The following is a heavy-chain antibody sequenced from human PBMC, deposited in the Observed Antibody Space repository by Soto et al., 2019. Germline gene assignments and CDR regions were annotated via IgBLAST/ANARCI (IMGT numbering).Heavy chain of an antibody. V-gene: IGHV1-24*01. Sequence: ASVKVSCKVSGYTLTELSMHWVRQAPGKGLEWMGGLDPEDGETIYAQKFQGRVTMTEDTSTDTAYMELSSLRSEDTAVYYCATGPSYDILPFETWGQGTLVTVSS. CDR1: GYTLTELS. CDR3: ATGPSYDILPFET. J-gene: IGHJ5*02. CDR2: LDPEDGET. D-gene: IGHD3-9*01.